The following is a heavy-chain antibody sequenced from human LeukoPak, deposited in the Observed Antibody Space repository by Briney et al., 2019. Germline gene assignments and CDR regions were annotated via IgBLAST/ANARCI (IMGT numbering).Heavy chain of an antibody. D-gene: IGHD3-16*01. V-gene: IGHV4-59*01. CDR3: ARDHWGYWYFDL. CDR2: IYYSGST. J-gene: IGHJ2*01. Sequence: SETLSLTCAVYGGSFSGYYWSWLRQPPGKGLEWIGYIYYSGSTNYNPSLKSRVTISVDTSKNHISLKLSSVTVADTAVYYCARDHWGYWYFDLWGRGTLVTVSS. CDR1: GGSFSGYY.